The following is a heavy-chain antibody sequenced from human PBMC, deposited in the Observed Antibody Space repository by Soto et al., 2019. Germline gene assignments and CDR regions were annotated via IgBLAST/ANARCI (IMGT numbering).Heavy chain of an antibody. Sequence: GASVKVSCKASGYTFTSYGISWVRQAPGQGLEWMGWISAYNGNTHYAQKLQGRVTMTRNTSMSTAYMELSSLRSEDTAVYYCARDGALGYCSGGSCHTGVDYWRQGTLVTVSS. CDR3: ARDGALGYCSGGSCHTGVDY. V-gene: IGHV1-18*01. CDR1: GYTFTSYG. D-gene: IGHD2-15*01. CDR2: ISAYNGNT. J-gene: IGHJ4*02.